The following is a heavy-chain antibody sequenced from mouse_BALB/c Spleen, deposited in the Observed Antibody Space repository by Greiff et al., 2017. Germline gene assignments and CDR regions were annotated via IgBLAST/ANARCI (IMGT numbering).Heavy chain of an antibody. CDR1: GYTFTSYV. CDR2: INPYNDGT. D-gene: IGHD2-1*01. J-gene: IGHJ4*01. Sequence: VQLKESGPELVKPGASVKMSCKASGYTFTSYVMHWVKQKPGQGLEWIGYINPYNDGTKYNEKFKGKATLTSDKSSSTAYMELSSLTSEDSAVYYCAREGPDYGNLYYAMDYWGQGTSVTVSS. V-gene: IGHV1-14*01. CDR3: AREGPDYGNLYYAMDY.